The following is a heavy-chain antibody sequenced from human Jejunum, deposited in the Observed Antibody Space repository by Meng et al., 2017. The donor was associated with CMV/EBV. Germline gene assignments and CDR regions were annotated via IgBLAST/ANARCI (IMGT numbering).Heavy chain of an antibody. D-gene: IGHD1-26*01. V-gene: IGHV1-18*01. CDR2: ISGYNGNT. Sequence: QVQRVQSGSELKKPEASVKVSCKASGYTFSSFGISWVRQAPGQGLEWMGWISGYNGNTNYAQKLQGRVTMTTDTSTSTAYMELRSLRSDDTAVYYCAREADGATFDYWGQGTLVTVSS. J-gene: IGHJ4*02. CDR1: GYTFSSFG. CDR3: AREADGATFDY.